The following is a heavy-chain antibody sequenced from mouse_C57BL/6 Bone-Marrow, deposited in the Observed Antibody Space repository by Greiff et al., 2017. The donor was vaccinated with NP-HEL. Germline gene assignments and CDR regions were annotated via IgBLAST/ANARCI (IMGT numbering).Heavy chain of an antibody. CDR3: AVYYSNFLGY. J-gene: IGHJ2*01. D-gene: IGHD2-5*01. Sequence: VQLQQPGAELVRPGSSVKLSCKASGYTFTSYWMDWVKQRPGQGLEWIGNIYPSDSETHYNQKFKDKATLTVDKSSSTAYMQLSSLTSEDSAVYYCAVYYSNFLGYWGQGTTLTVSS. CDR2: IYPSDSET. V-gene: IGHV1-61*01. CDR1: GYTFTSYW.